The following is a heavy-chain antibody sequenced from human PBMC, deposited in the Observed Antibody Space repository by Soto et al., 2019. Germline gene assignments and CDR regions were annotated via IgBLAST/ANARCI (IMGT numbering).Heavy chain of an antibody. Sequence: PGGSLRLSCAASGFTFSSYGMHWVRQAPGKGLEWVAVIWYDGSNKYYADSVKGRFTISRDNSKNTLYLQMNSLRAEDTAVYYCARERLELEWVLLDYYGMDVWGQGTTVTVSS. J-gene: IGHJ6*02. CDR2: IWYDGSNK. CDR1: GFTFSSYG. D-gene: IGHD1-26*01. CDR3: ARERLELEWVLLDYYGMDV. V-gene: IGHV3-33*01.